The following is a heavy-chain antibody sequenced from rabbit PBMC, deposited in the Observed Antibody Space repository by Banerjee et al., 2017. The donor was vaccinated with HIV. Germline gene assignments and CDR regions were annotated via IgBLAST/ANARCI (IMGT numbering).Heavy chain of an antibody. D-gene: IGHD2-1*01. Sequence: QEQLVESGGGLVQPGASLTLTCTASGFSFSSGYWICWVRQAPGKGLEWIACIYAGVNGRTYYASWAKGRFTISKTSSTTVTLQMTSLTAADTATYFCARRLYGDVRHYDLWGQGTLVTVS. V-gene: IGHV1S45*01. J-gene: IGHJ3*01. CDR2: IYAGVNGRT. CDR3: ARRLYGDVRHYDL. CDR1: GFSFSSGYW.